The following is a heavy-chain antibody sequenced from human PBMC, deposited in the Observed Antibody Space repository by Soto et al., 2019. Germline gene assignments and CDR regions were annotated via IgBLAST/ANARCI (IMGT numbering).Heavy chain of an antibody. Sequence: EVQLLESGGGLVQPGGSLRLSCAASGFTFNNYAMTWVRQAPGKGLEWVSAISGGGDTTSYADSVQGRFTVSRGGSKITLYLQMSSLRAEDTALYYCAKGRGGSGSLTPRVDFWGQGTLVTVSS. D-gene: IGHD3-10*01. CDR3: AKGRGGSGSLTPRVDF. V-gene: IGHV3-23*01. CDR1: GFTFNNYA. J-gene: IGHJ4*02. CDR2: ISGGGDTT.